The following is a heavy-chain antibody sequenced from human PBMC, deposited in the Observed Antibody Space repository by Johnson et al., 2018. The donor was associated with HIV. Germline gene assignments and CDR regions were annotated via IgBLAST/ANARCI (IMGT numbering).Heavy chain of an antibody. V-gene: IGHV3-9*01. D-gene: IGHD6-19*01. CDR1: GFTFDDYA. CDR2: INSDGSST. CDR3: ARAIDQGYSSGWSSDVYDI. J-gene: IGHJ3*02. Sequence: VQLVESGGGLVQPGRSLRLSCAASGFTFDDYAMHWVRQAPGKGLEWVSGINSDGSSTSYADSVKGRFTISRDNAKNTLYLQMNSLRVEDTAVYYCARAIDQGYSSGWSSDVYDIWGQGTMVTVSA.